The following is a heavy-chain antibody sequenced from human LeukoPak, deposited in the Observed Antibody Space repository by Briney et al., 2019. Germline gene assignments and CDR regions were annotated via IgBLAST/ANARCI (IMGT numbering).Heavy chain of an antibody. J-gene: IGHJ3*02. CDR3: ARIGASLYDSSGYMMKNAFDI. Sequence: GGSLRLSCAASGFTFSSYWMSWVRQAPGKGLEWVANIKQDGSEKYYVDSVKGRFTISRDNAKNSLYLQMNSLRAEDTAVYYCARIGASLYDSSGYMMKNAFDIWGKGTMVTVSS. CDR1: GFTFSSYW. D-gene: IGHD3-22*01. V-gene: IGHV3-7*01. CDR2: IKQDGSEK.